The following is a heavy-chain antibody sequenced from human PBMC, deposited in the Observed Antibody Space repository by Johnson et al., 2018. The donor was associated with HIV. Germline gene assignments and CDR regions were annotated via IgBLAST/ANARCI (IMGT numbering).Heavy chain of an antibody. CDR1: GFTFSSYG. Sequence: QVQLVESGGAVVQPGGSLRLSCAASGFTFSSYGMHWVRQAPGKGLEWVAFIRYDGSNKYYAASVQGRFTISRDNSKNTLYLQMNSLRAEDTAVYYCAKDTIAGVEGDSLIWGQGTMVTVSS. V-gene: IGHV3-30*02. D-gene: IGHD3-9*01. CDR2: IRYDGSNK. CDR3: AKDTIAGVEGDSLI. J-gene: IGHJ3*02.